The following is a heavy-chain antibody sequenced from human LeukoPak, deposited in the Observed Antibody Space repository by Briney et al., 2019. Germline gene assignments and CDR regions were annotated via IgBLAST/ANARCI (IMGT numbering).Heavy chain of an antibody. CDR2: ISSSSSYI. V-gene: IGHV3-21*01. CDR3: ARGQGSNVVVPREFDY. J-gene: IGHJ4*02. CDR1: GFTFSSYN. Sequence: PGRSLRLSCAASGFTFSSYNMNWVRQAPGKGLEWVSSISSSSSYIYYADSVKGRFTISRDNAKNSLYLQMNSLRAEDTAVYYCARGQGSNVVVPREFDYWGQGTLVTVSS. D-gene: IGHD2-2*01.